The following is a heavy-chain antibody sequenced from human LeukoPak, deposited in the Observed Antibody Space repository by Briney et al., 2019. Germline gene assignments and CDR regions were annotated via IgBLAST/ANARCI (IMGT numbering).Heavy chain of an antibody. CDR1: GYTLTELS. CDR2: ISAYNGNT. CDR3: ARDLIGWGYYDSSGDDAFDI. J-gene: IGHJ3*02. D-gene: IGHD3-22*01. Sequence: VASVKVSCKVSGYTLTELSMHWVRQAPGQGLEWMGWISAYNGNTNYAQKLQGRVTMTTDTSTSTVYMELRSLRSDDTAVYYCARDLIGWGYYDSSGDDAFDIWGQGTMVTVSS. V-gene: IGHV1-18*01.